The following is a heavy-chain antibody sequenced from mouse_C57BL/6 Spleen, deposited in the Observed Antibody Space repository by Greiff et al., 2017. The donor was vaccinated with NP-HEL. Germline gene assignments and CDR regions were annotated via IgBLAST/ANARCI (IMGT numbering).Heavy chain of an antibody. J-gene: IGHJ2*01. D-gene: IGHD2-14*01. V-gene: IGHV5-17*01. CDR2: ISSGSSTI. Sequence: EVKLVESGGGLVKPGGSLKLSCAASGFTFSDYGMHWVRQAPEKGLEWVAYISSGSSTIYYADTVKGRFTISRDNAKNTLFLQMTSLRSEDTAMYYCARRELVRRYFDYWGQGTTLTVSS. CDR3: ARRELVRRYFDY. CDR1: GFTFSDYG.